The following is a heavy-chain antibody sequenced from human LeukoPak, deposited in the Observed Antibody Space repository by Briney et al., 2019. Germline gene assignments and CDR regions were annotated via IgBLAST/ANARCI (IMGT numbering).Heavy chain of an antibody. CDR3: ARAPPRDYGSGSCIRGVDY. CDR1: GYSISSGYY. J-gene: IGHJ4*02. Sequence: SETLSLTCAVSGYSISSGYYWGWIRQPPGKGLEWIGSIYHSGSTYYNPSLKSRVTISVDTSKNQFSLKLSSVTAADTAVYYCARAPPRDYGSGSCIRGVDYWGQGTLVTVSS. V-gene: IGHV4-38-2*01. CDR2: IYHSGST. D-gene: IGHD3-10*01.